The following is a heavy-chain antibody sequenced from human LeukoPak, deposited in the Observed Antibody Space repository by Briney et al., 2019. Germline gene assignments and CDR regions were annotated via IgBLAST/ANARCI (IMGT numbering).Heavy chain of an antibody. D-gene: IGHD3-22*01. Sequence: SVKVSCKASGGTFSSYAISWVRQAPGQGLEWMGRIIPTFGTANYAQKFQGRVTITTDESTSTAYMELSSLRSEDTAVYYCATSPSYYYDSSGQLGGAFDIWGQGTMVTVSS. CDR1: GGTFSSYA. V-gene: IGHV1-69*05. J-gene: IGHJ3*02. CDR3: ATSPSYYYDSSGQLGGAFDI. CDR2: IIPTFGTA.